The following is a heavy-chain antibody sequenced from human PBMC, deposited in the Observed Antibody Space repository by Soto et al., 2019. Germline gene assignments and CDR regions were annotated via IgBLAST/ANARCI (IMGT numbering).Heavy chain of an antibody. Sequence: PGGSLRLSCAASGFTFSSYGMHWVRQAPGKGLEWVAVISYDGSNKYYADSVKGRFTISRDNSKNTLYLQMNSLRAEDTAVYYCAKEITAMVSHYYGMDVWGQGTTVTVSS. V-gene: IGHV3-30*18. J-gene: IGHJ6*02. D-gene: IGHD5-18*01. CDR3: AKEITAMVSHYYGMDV. CDR1: GFTFSSYG. CDR2: ISYDGSNK.